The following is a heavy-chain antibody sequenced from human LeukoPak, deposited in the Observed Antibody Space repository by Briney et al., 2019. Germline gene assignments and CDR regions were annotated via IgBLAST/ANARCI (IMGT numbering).Heavy chain of an antibody. Sequence: SQTLSLTCTVSGGSISSGSYYWSWIRQPAGKGLEWIGRIYTSGSTNYNPSLKSRVTISVDTSKNQFSLKLSSVTAADTAVYYCARRAIGYDSSGYYPNWYFDLWGRGTLVTVSS. CDR3: ARRAIGYDSSGYYPNWYFDL. CDR1: GGSISSGSYY. CDR2: IYTSGST. V-gene: IGHV4-61*02. J-gene: IGHJ2*01. D-gene: IGHD3-22*01.